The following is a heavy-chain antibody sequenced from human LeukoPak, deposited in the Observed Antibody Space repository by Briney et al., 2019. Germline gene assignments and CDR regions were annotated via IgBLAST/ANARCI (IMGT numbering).Heavy chain of an antibody. Sequence: PSETLSLTCAVYGGSFSGYSWSWIRQPAGKGLEWIGRIYTSGSTNYNPSLKSRVTISVDTSKNQFSLKLSSVTAADTAVYYCAREVFGVVIEYYFDYWGQGTLVSVSS. CDR3: AREVFGVVIEYYFDY. CDR2: IYTSGST. CDR1: GGSFSGYS. D-gene: IGHD3-3*01. V-gene: IGHV4-4*07. J-gene: IGHJ4*02.